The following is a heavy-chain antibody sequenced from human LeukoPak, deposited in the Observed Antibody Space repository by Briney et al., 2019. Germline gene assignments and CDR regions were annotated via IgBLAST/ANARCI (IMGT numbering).Heavy chain of an antibody. Sequence: SETLSLTCAVYGGSFSGYYWSWLRQPPGKGLEGIGEINHSGSTNYNPSLKSRVTISVDTSKNQFSLKLSSVTAADTAVYYCARVPIVVVPAAMYVYGMDVWGKGTTVTVSS. CDR1: GGSFSGYY. CDR2: INHSGST. CDR3: ARVPIVVVPAAMYVYGMDV. D-gene: IGHD2-2*01. J-gene: IGHJ6*04. V-gene: IGHV4-34*01.